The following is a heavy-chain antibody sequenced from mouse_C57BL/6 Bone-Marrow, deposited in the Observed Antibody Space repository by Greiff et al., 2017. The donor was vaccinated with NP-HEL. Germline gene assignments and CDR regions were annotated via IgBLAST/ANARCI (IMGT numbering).Heavy chain of an antibody. CDR3: AGESVRDY. Sequence: VQLQQSGAELARPGASVKLSCKASGYTFTSYGISWVKQRTGQGLEWIGEIYPRSGNTSSNEKFKGKATLTEDKSSCTPYMAICSLTSEDSAVYFCAGESVRDYWGKGTTLTVSS. D-gene: IGHD3-2*02. CDR1: GYTFTSYG. J-gene: IGHJ2*01. CDR2: IYPRSGNT. V-gene: IGHV1-81*01.